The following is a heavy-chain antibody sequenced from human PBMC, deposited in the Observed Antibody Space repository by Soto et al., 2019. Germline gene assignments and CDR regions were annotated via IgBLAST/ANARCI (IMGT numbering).Heavy chain of an antibody. J-gene: IGHJ4*02. CDR3: AKGIGPYDSSGPVDY. CDR2: ISYDGSNK. Sequence: PGGSLRLSCAASGFTFSSYAMSWVRQAPGKGLEWVAVISYDGSNKYYADSVKGRFTISRDNSKNTVYLQMNSLRAEDTAVYYCAKGIGPYDSSGPVDYWGQGTLVTVSS. V-gene: IGHV3-30*18. D-gene: IGHD3-22*01. CDR1: GFTFSSYA.